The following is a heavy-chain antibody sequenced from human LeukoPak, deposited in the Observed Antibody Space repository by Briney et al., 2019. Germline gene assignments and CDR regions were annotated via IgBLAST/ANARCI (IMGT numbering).Heavy chain of an antibody. CDR3: ARDLGIAVAGPGPDYYYYYMNV. CDR2: INPNSGGT. Sequence: ASVKVSCKASGYTFTGYYMHWVRQAPGQGLEWMGWINPNSGGTHYAQNFQGRVTMTRETSISTAYMELRRLRYDDTAVYYCARDLGIAVAGPGPDYYYYYMNVWGKGTTVTVSS. CDR1: GYTFTGYY. J-gene: IGHJ6*03. D-gene: IGHD6-19*01. V-gene: IGHV1-2*02.